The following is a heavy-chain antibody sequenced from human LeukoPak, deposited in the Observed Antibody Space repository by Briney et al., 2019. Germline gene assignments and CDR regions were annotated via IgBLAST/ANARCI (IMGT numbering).Heavy chain of an antibody. Sequence: PSETLSLTCTVSGGSISSYYWSWIRQPPGKGLEWIGYIYTSGSTNYNPSLKSRVTISVDTSKNQFSLKRRSVTAADTAVYYCARHRGYSGYIWFDPWGQGTLVTVSS. J-gene: IGHJ5*02. D-gene: IGHD5-12*01. CDR3: ARHRGYSGYIWFDP. CDR1: GGSISSYY. CDR2: IYTSGST. V-gene: IGHV4-4*09.